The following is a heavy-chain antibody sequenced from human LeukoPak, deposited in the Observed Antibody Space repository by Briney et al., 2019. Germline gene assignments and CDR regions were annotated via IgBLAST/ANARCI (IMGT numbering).Heavy chain of an antibody. CDR2: ISSSGSTI. CDR1: GFTFSDYY. D-gene: IGHD3-22*01. V-gene: IGHV3-11*01. CDR3: ARALHPYYYDSSGLGDYYYGMDV. Sequence: TGGSLRLSCAASGFTFSDYYMSWIRQAPGKGLEWVSYISSSGSTIYYADSVKGRFTISRDDAKNSLYLQMNSLRAEDTAVYYCARALHPYYYDSSGLGDYYYGMDVWGQGTTVTVSS. J-gene: IGHJ6*02.